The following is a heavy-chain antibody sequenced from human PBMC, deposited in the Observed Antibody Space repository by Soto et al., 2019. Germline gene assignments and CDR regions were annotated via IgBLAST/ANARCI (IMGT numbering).Heavy chain of an antibody. V-gene: IGHV4-34*01. J-gene: IGHJ4*02. D-gene: IGHD2-2*01. CDR1: GGSFSGYY. CDR2: VNHSGTT. CDR3: ARGIGYCSSINCYSSRRLRFDS. Sequence: QVQLQQWGAGLLKPSQTLSLTCAVYGGSFSGYYWTWIRQSPEKGLEWIGEVNHSGTTYYNPSLKTRVTISVHTPKNQFSLKMSSVTAADTAVYYCARGIGYCSSINCYSSRRLRFDSWSQGTLVTVSS.